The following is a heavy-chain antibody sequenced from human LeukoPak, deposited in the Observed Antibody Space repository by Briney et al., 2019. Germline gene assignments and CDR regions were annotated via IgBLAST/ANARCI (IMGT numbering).Heavy chain of an antibody. D-gene: IGHD3-3*01. CDR1: GFTFSSYW. Sequence: PGGSLRLSRAASGFTFSSYWMHWVRQAPGKGLVWVSRINGDGSGTTYVDSVMGRFTISRDNAKNSLYLQMNSLRAEDTAVYYCARDLGDFWSGYYFVYWGQGTLVTVSS. V-gene: IGHV3-74*01. CDR2: INGDGSGT. CDR3: ARDLGDFWSGYYFVY. J-gene: IGHJ4*02.